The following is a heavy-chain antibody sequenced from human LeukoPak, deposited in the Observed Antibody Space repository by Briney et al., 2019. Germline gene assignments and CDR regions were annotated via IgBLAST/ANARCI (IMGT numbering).Heavy chain of an antibody. Sequence: GGFLRLSCAASGFTFSNAWMSWVRQAPGKGLEWVGRIKSKTDGGTTDYAAPVKGRFTISRDDSKNTLYLQMNSLKTEDTAVYYCTTDPPYCTNGVCSEGDYWGQGTLVTVSS. CDR1: GFTFSNAW. D-gene: IGHD2-8*01. CDR3: TTDPPYCTNGVCSEGDY. CDR2: IKSKTDGGTT. J-gene: IGHJ4*02. V-gene: IGHV3-15*01.